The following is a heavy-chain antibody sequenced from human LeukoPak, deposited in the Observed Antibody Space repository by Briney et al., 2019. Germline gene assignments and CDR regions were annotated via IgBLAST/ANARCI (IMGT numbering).Heavy chain of an antibody. CDR3: ARRGAWIQLWNAYYGMDV. Sequence: GGSLRLSCAASGFTFSSYSMNWVRQAPGKGLEWVSSISSSSSYIYYADSVKGRFTISRDNAKNSLYLQMNSLRAEDTAVYYCARRGAWIQLWNAYYGMDVWGQGTTVTVSS. CDR2: ISSSSSYI. D-gene: IGHD5-18*01. V-gene: IGHV3-21*01. CDR1: GFTFSSYS. J-gene: IGHJ6*02.